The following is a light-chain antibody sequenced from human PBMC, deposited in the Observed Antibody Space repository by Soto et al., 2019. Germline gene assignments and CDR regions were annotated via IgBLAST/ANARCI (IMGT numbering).Light chain of an antibody. CDR3: QKYSSVIT. Sequence: DIQLTQSPSSLSASVGDRVTITCRASQGIGNFLAWYQQKPGKVPKLLISAASSLQSGVPSRFSGRGSGTDFTLTITSLQPEDVATYYCQKYSSVITFGQGTRLEMK. CDR2: AAS. V-gene: IGKV1-27*01. J-gene: IGKJ5*01. CDR1: QGIGNF.